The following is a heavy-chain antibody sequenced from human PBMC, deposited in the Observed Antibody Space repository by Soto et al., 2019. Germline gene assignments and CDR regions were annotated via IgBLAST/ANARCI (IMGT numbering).Heavy chain of an antibody. CDR1: GITFSTYR. CDR2: IKSDGAVT. Sequence: EVQLVESGGGLVQPGGSLRLSCVVSGITFSTYRMHWVRQAPGKGLVWVSHIKSDGAVTHYTGSVRGRFIISRDNAKNTLVLQMNSLRAEDTAVYYCARENYYFSSGYYLDYWGQGTLVTVSS. J-gene: IGHJ4*02. D-gene: IGHD3-3*01. V-gene: IGHV3-74*01. CDR3: ARENYYFSSGYYLDY.